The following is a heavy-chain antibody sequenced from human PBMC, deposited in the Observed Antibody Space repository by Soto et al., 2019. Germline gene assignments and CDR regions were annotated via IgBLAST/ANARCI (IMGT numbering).Heavy chain of an antibody. D-gene: IGHD3-10*01. CDR2: VYYSGSV. V-gene: IGHV4-59*01. CDR3: AMRLNLGSFDH. CDR1: GVSLTGYH. J-gene: IGHJ5*02. Sequence: SETLSLTCNVSGVSLTGYHWNWIRQPPGKTLEWIGFVYYSGSVSYNPSLKGRASISVDRSKNQFSLRLTSVTAADTAVYYCAMRLNLGSFDHWGQGTLVTVSS.